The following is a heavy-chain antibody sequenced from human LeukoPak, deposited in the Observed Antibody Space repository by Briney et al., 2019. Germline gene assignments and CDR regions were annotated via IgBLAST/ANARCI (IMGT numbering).Heavy chain of an antibody. J-gene: IGHJ4*02. CDR1: GGSISSGSYY. Sequence: SETLSLTCTVSGGSISSGSYYWSWIRQPAGKGLEWIGRIYTSGSTNYNPSLKSRVTISVDTSKNQFSLKLSSVTAADTAVYYCAREVGLVRYCSSTSCSYFDYWGQGTLVTVSS. CDR2: IYTSGST. D-gene: IGHD2-2*01. V-gene: IGHV4-61*02. CDR3: AREVGLVRYCSSTSCSYFDY.